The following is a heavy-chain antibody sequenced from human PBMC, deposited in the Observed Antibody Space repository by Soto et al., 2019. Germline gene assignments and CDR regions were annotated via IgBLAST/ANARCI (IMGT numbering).Heavy chain of an antibody. J-gene: IGHJ6*02. Sequence: QVQLVQSGAEVKKPGSSVKVSCKASGGTFSSYAICWVRQAPGLGLEWMGGIIPIFGTANYAQKFQGRVTITADESTSTAYMELSSLRSVDTAVYYCARHVPAAGYYYGMDVWGQGTTVTVSS. V-gene: IGHV1-69*12. CDR2: IIPIFGTA. D-gene: IGHD2-2*01. CDR1: GGTFSSYA. CDR3: ARHVPAAGYYYGMDV.